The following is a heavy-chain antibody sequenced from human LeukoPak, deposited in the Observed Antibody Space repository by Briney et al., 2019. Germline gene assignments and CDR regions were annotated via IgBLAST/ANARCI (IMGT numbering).Heavy chain of an antibody. CDR2: ISSSGRTI. D-gene: IGHD3-22*01. V-gene: IGHV3-48*03. J-gene: IGHJ4*02. CDR1: GFTVSSHY. Sequence: GGSLRLSCAASGFTVSSHYMNWVRQAPGKGLEWVSYISSSGRTIYYADSVKGRFTISRNNAKNSLYLQMNSLRAEDTAVYYCASVLGDYYDSSGRPDYWGQGTLVTVSS. CDR3: ASVLGDYYDSSGRPDY.